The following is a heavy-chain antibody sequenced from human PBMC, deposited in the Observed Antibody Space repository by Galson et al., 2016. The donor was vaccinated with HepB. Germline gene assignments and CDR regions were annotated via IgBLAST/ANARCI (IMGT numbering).Heavy chain of an antibody. CDR1: GYRLSELS. Sequence: SVKVSCKVSGYRLSELSMHWVRQAPGKGLEWMGGFDPEHGETIFTQNFQGRVTVTEDTSTDTAYMDLSSLRSDDTAVYYCAAYYYVWHFDLWGRGTLVTVSS. J-gene: IGHJ2*01. CDR3: AAYYYVWHFDL. D-gene: IGHD3-16*01. V-gene: IGHV1-24*01. CDR2: FDPEHGET.